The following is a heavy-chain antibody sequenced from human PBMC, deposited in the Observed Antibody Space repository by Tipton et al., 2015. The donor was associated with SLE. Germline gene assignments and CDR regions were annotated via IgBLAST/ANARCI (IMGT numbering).Heavy chain of an antibody. V-gene: IGHV4-59*12. Sequence: TLSLTCTVSGGSISSYYWSWIRQPPGKGLEWIGCIYYSGSTYYNPSLKSRVTISVDTSKNQFSLKLSSVTAADTAVYYCARAVLVRGGAFDIWGQGTMVTVSS. D-gene: IGHD3-10*01. J-gene: IGHJ3*02. CDR3: ARAVLVRGGAFDI. CDR2: IYYSGST. CDR1: GGSISSYY.